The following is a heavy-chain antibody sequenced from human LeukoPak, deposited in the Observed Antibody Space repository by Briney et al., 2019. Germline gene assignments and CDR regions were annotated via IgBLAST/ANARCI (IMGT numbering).Heavy chain of an antibody. CDR3: ARAPRTPFYGGNSYAFDI. CDR1: GYTFTGYY. J-gene: IGHJ3*02. Sequence: GASVKVSCKASGYTFTGYYMHWVRQAPGQGLEWMGWINPNSGDTNYAQKFQGRVTMTRDTSISTAYMELSRLRSDDTAVYYCARAPRTPFYGGNSYAFDIWGQGTMVTVSS. CDR2: INPNSGDT. D-gene: IGHD4-23*01. V-gene: IGHV1-2*02.